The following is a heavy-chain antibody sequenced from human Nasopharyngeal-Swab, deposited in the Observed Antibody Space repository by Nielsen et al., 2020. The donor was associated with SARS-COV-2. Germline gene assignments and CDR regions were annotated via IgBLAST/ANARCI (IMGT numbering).Heavy chain of an antibody. CDR3: ARDHLMTVTIPYYYYGMDV. V-gene: IGHV3-74*01. Sequence: GGSLRLSCVASGVIFSKYWMHWVRQAPGKGLVWVSRVNEDGSRTDYADSVKGRFTISRDNAKNSLYLQMNSLRAEDTAVYYCARDHLMTVTIPYYYYGMDVWGQGTTVTVSS. J-gene: IGHJ6*02. CDR1: GVIFSKYW. CDR2: VNEDGSRT. D-gene: IGHD4-11*01.